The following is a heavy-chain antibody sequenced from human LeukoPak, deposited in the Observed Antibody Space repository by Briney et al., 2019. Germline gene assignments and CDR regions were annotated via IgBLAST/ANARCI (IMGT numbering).Heavy chain of an antibody. V-gene: IGHV3-7*01. CDR2: IKQDGSEK. CDR3: ARDRGGVTPRFDY. J-gene: IGHJ4*02. CDR1: GFTFSSYS. D-gene: IGHD3-16*01. Sequence: GGSLRLSCAASGFTFSSYSMNWVRQAPGKGLEWVANIKQDGSEKYYVDSVKGRFTISRDNAKNSLYLQMNSLRAEDTAVYYCARDRGGVTPRFDYWGQGTLVTVSS.